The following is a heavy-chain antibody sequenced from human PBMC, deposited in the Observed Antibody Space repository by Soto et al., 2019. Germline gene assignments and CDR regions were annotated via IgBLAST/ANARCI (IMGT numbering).Heavy chain of an antibody. CDR3: ARGGSYYAH. J-gene: IGHJ4*02. CDR1: GNTHTIYF. D-gene: IGHD1-26*01. CDR2: INSVSGGA. V-gene: IGHV1-2*02. Sequence: QVQLVQSGAEVKQPGASVRVSCKASGNTHTIYFIHWLRQAPGQGPEWMGGINSVSGGANYAHKFLGRVTMTRDTSSTTAFMELSGLRSDDTAVYYCARGGSYYAHWGQGTLVTVSS.